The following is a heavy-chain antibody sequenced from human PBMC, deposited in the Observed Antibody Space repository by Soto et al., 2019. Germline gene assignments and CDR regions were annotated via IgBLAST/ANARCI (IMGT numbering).Heavy chain of an antibody. CDR3: ARATTYYYDSKVPWYFDY. V-gene: IGHV4-30-4*01. J-gene: IGHJ4*02. D-gene: IGHD3-22*01. CDR2: IGYSGST. Sequence: SETLSLTCTVSGGSISSGDYYRCWILQPPGKVLEWIVYIGYSGSTYCNPSLKSRVTISVDTSKNQFSLKLSSVTAADTAVYYCARATTYYYDSKVPWYFDYWGQGTLVTVSS. CDR1: GGSISSGDYY.